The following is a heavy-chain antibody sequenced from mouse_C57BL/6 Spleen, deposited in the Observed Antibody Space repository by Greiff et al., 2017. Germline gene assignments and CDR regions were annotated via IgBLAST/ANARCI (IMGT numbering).Heavy chain of an antibody. D-gene: IGHD1-1*01. J-gene: IGHJ3*01. CDR1: GYTFTSYW. CDR2: INPSNGGT. Sequence: QVQLQQPGTELVKPGASVKLSCKASGYTFTSYWMHWVKQRPGQGLEWIGNINPSNGGTNYNEKFKSKATLTVDKSSSTAYMQLSSLTSEDSAVYYCARMDSYYYGSSAFAYWGQGTLVTVSA. CDR3: ARMDSYYYGSSAFAY. V-gene: IGHV1-53*01.